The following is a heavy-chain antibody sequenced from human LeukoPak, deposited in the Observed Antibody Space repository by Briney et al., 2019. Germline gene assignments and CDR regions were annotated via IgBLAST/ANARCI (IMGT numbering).Heavy chain of an antibody. J-gene: IGHJ4*02. CDR2: INPNSGGT. V-gene: IGHV1-2*02. D-gene: IGHD6-19*01. CDR3: ARIQSSSGWYRIDY. Sequence: GASVKVSCKASGYTFTGYYMHWVRQAPGQGLEWMGWINPNSGGTNYAQKFQGRVTMTRDTSISTAYMELSRLRSDDTAVYYCARIQSSSGWYRIDYWGQGTLVTVSS. CDR1: GYTFTGYY.